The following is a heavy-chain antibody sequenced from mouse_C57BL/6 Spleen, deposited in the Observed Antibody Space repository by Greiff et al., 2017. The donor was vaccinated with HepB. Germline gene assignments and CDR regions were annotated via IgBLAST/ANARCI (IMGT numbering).Heavy chain of an antibody. D-gene: IGHD2-3*01. CDR1: GYTFTDYE. CDR3: TRYDGYFYY. Sequence: QVQLQQSGAELVRPGASVTLSCKASGYTFTDYEMHWVKQTPVHGLEWIGAIDPETGGTAYNQKFKGKAILTADKSSSTAYMELRSLTSEDSAVYYCTRYDGYFYYWGQGTTLTVSS. V-gene: IGHV1-15*01. J-gene: IGHJ2*01. CDR2: IDPETGGT.